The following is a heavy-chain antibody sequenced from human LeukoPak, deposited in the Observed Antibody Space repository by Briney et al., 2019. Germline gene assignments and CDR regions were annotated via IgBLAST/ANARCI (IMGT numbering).Heavy chain of an antibody. CDR2: ISGSGGST. V-gene: IGHV3-23*01. CDR3: AKGGEGGAVVVIEDFDY. J-gene: IGHJ4*02. Sequence: GGPLRLSCAASGFTFSSYGMHWVRQAPGKGLEWVSAISGSGGSTYYADSVKGRFTISRDNSKNTLYLQMNSLRAEDTAVYYCAKGGEGGAVVVIEDFDYWGQGTLVTVSS. D-gene: IGHD3-22*01. CDR1: GFTFSSYG.